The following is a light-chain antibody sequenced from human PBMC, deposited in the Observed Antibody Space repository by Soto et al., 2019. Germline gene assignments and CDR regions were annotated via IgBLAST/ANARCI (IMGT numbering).Light chain of an antibody. J-gene: IGLJ2*01. Sequence: SYELTQPPSVSVAPGQTARITCGGTNIGRKSVHWYQQKPGQTPVVGVYDDRDRPSGIPERFSGSNSGNTVALTISRVEAGDEADYYCQLWDSNSDHVVFGGGTKLTVL. V-gene: IGLV3-21*02. CDR3: QLWDSNSDHVV. CDR1: NIGRKS. CDR2: DDR.